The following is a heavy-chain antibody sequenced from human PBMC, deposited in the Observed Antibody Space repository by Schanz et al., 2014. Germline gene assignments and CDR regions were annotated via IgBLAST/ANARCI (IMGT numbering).Heavy chain of an antibody. CDR2: ISGSGGNT. D-gene: IGHD4-4*01. J-gene: IGHJ4*02. Sequence: EVQLVESGGGLVQPGGSLRLSCAASGFTFRSYAMSWVRQVPGKGLEWVSAISGSGGNTYYAESAKGRFSISRDNSKNTLYLQMNSLRGEDTAVYYCASADYTNYFDYWGQGTLVTVSS. CDR1: GFTFRSYA. V-gene: IGHV3-23*04. CDR3: ASADYTNYFDY.